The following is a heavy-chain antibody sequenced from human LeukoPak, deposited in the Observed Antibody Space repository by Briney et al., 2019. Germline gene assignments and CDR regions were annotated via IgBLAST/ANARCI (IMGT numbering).Heavy chain of an antibody. D-gene: IGHD3-22*01. Sequence: ASVKVSCKASGYTFTSYYMHWVRQAPGQGLEWMGIINPSGGSTSYAQKFQGRVTMTRDMSTSTVYMELSSLRSEDTAVYYCARDVGPLYDSSGYYWDDAFDIWGQGTMVTVSS. CDR1: GYTFTSYY. J-gene: IGHJ3*02. CDR3: ARDVGPLYDSSGYYWDDAFDI. CDR2: INPSGGST. V-gene: IGHV1-46*01.